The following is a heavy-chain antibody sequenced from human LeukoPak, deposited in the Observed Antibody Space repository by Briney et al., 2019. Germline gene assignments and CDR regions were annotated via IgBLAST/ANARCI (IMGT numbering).Heavy chain of an antibody. CDR1: GFTFSSYV. CDR3: ARDNVRYYDFWSGVYYYYGMDV. CDR2: LSGSGGST. J-gene: IGHJ6*02. Sequence: GGSLRLSCAASGFTFSSYVMSWVRQAPGKGLEWVSALSGSGGSTYYADSVKGRFTISRDNSKNTLYLQMNSLRAEDTAVYYCARDNVRYYDFWSGVYYYYGMDVWGQGTTVTVSS. D-gene: IGHD3-3*01. V-gene: IGHV3-23*01.